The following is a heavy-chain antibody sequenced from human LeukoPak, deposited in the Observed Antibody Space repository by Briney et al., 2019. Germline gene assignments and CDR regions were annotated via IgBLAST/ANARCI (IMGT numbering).Heavy chain of an antibody. D-gene: IGHD6-6*01. J-gene: IGHJ5*02. CDR3: ARLSSLANIAARGRTWLDP. Sequence: SETLSLTCTVSGGSINNYYWSWIRQPAGKGLEWIGRIYTSGSTNYNPSLKSRVTISVDTSKNQFSLKLSSVTAADTAVYYCARLSSLANIAARGRTWLDPWGQGSLVTVSS. CDR2: IYTSGST. CDR1: GGSINNYY. V-gene: IGHV4-4*07.